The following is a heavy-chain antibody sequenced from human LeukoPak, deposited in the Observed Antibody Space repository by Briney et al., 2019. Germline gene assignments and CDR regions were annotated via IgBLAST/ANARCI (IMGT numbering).Heavy chain of an antibody. V-gene: IGHV1-2*02. CDR2: INPNSGGT. D-gene: IGHD5-18*01. CDR3: ARDRGNRGYSFNN. Sequence: ASVKVSCKPSGYTFIHYYVHWVRQAPGQGLEWMGWINPNSGGTEYALKFQGRVTMTRDTSISTAYMELTRLRSDDTAVYYCARDRGNRGYSFNNWGQGTLVTVSS. CDR1: GYTFIHYY. J-gene: IGHJ4*02.